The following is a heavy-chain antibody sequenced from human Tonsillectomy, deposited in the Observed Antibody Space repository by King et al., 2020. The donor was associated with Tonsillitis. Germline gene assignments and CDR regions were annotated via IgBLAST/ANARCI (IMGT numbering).Heavy chain of an antibody. CDR2: IIPILGIA. D-gene: IGHD3-22*01. Sequence: QLVQSGAEVKKPGSSVKVSCKASGGTFSSYAISWVRQAPGQGLEWMGRIIPILGIANYAQKFQGRVTITADKSTSTAYMELSSLRSEDTAVYYCARVWETRYYYDSSGPNGGYYFDYWGQGTLVTVSS. J-gene: IGHJ4*02. CDR3: ARVWETRYYYDSSGPNGGYYFDY. V-gene: IGHV1-69*04. CDR1: GGTFSSYA.